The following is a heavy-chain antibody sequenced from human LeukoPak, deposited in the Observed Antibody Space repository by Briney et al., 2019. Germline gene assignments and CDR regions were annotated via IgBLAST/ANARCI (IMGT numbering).Heavy chain of an antibody. CDR3: AGDRSYVDV. J-gene: IGHJ6*03. Sequence: SETLSLTCTVSVGSIMSSTYYWGWIRQSPGKGLEWIGTIYYSGSTYYNPSLKSRVSMSVDTSKSQFSLRLTSVTAADTAVYFCAGDRSYVDVWGKGTTVTVSS. V-gene: IGHV4-39*07. CDR1: VGSIMSSTYY. CDR2: IYYSGST.